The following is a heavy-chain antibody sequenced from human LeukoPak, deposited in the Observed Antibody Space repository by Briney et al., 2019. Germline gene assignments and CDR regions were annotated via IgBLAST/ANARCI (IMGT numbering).Heavy chain of an antibody. D-gene: IGHD6-6*01. CDR3: ARTSIDARRADFDY. CDR1: GYTFTDYD. Sequence: ASVKVSFKTSGYTFTDYDIHWMRQAPVQGLEWMGWINSNSGGTSYTQKVQGRVTLTMDTATRTAFMELNRLTSDDTAVYYCARTSIDARRADFDYWGEGTVVTVSP. CDR2: INSNSGGT. J-gene: IGHJ4*02. V-gene: IGHV1-2*02.